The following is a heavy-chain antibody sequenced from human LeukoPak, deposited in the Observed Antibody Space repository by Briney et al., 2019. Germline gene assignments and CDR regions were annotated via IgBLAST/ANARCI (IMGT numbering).Heavy chain of an antibody. CDR2: IKQDGSEK. Sequence: GGSLRLSCAASGFTFSSYWMSWFRQAPGKGLEWVANIKQDGSEKYYVDSVKGRFTISRDNAKNSLYLQMNSLRAEDTAVYYCARAAWWELNWFDPWGQGTLVTVSS. V-gene: IGHV3-7*01. J-gene: IGHJ5*02. CDR3: ARAAWWELNWFDP. CDR1: GFTFSSYW. D-gene: IGHD1-26*01.